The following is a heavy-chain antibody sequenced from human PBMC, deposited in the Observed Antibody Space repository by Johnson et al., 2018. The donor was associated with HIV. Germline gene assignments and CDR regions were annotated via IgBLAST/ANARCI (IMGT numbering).Heavy chain of an antibody. D-gene: IGHD6-19*01. CDR2: ISYDGSNK. CDR1: GFTFSSYA. V-gene: IGHV3-30*04. J-gene: IGHJ3*02. CDR3: ARVPGRQWLVPGTFDI. Sequence: HVQLVESGGGVVQPGRSLRLSCAASGFTFSSYAMHWVRQAPGKGLEWVAVISYDGSNKYYADSVKGRFTISRDNAKNSLYLQINSLRAEDTAVYYCARVPGRQWLVPGTFDIWGQGTMVTESS.